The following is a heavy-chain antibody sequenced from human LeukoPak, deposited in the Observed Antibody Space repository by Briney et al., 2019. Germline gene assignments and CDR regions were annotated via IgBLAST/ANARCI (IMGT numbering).Heavy chain of an antibody. V-gene: IGHV4-59*12. D-gene: IGHD3-22*01. CDR2: ISYSGST. CDR3: VLYYYDSSGTNWFDP. J-gene: IGHJ5*02. CDR1: GGSISSYY. Sequence: SGTLSLTCTVSGGSISSYYWSWIRQPPGKGLEWIGYISYSGSTNYNPSLKSRVTISVDTSKNQFSLKLSSVTAADTAVYYCVLYYYDSSGTNWFDPWGQGTLVTVSS.